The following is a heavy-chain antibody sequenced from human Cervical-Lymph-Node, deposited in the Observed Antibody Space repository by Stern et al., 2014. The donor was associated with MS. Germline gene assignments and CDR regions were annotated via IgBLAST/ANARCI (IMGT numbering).Heavy chain of an antibody. Sequence: MQLVQSGAEVKKPGESLKLSCKGYGYSFTSYWIGWVRQMPGKGLAWVGIIYPGDSDPRYSPSFQGQVTISADKSSSAAYLQWSSLKASDTAMYYCARHLGIATTGRVYWGQGTLVTVSS. CDR1: GYSFTSYW. J-gene: IGHJ4*02. D-gene: IGHD6-13*01. V-gene: IGHV5-51*01. CDR2: IYPGDSDP. CDR3: ARHLGIATTGRVY.